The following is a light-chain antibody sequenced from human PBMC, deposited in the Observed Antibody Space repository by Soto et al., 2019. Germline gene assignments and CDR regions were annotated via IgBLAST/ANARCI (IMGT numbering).Light chain of an antibody. J-gene: IGKJ2*01. Sequence: EILLTQSPPTLSVSPGERATLSCGASQSVSNNLAWYQQKPGLAPRLLIYGASTRATGIPLRFSGSGSGTDFTLTITSLQSEDFAVYYCQQFNNWPYTFGQGTKV. CDR2: GAS. CDR1: QSVSNN. CDR3: QQFNNWPYT. V-gene: IGKV3-15*01.